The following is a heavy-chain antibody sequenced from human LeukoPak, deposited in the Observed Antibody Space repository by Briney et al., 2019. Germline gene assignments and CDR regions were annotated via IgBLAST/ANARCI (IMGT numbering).Heavy chain of an antibody. Sequence: GGSLRLSCAASGFGFSDHYMSWIRQAPGKGPEYISYISPSGGDIAYTDSVKGRFTISRDNAKNSLLLQMDSLRVEDTAVYYCARDAGHGQGPGDYWGQGILVTVSS. CDR1: GFGFSDHY. J-gene: IGHJ4*02. D-gene: IGHD6-13*01. CDR2: ISPSGGDI. V-gene: IGHV3-11*01. CDR3: ARDAGHGQGPGDY.